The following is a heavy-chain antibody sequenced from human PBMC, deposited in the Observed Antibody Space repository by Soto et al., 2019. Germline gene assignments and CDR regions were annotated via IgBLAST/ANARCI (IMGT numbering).Heavy chain of an antibody. CDR3: ARDLRLVQSGYMDV. J-gene: IGHJ6*03. D-gene: IGHD1-26*01. CDR2: ISAYNGNT. CDR1: GYTFTSYG. Sequence: ASVKVSCKASGYTFTSYGISWVRQAPGQGLEWVGWISAYNGNTNYAQKLQGRVTMTTDTSTSTAYMELRSLRSDDTAVYYCARDLRLVQSGYMDVWGKGTTVTVSS. V-gene: IGHV1-18*01.